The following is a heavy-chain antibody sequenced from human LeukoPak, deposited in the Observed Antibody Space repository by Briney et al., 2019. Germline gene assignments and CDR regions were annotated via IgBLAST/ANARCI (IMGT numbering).Heavy chain of an antibody. J-gene: IGHJ4*02. V-gene: IGHV3-21*01. CDR3: AREGGGVITYYFDY. CDR1: GFTFSSYS. CDR2: ISSSSSYI. D-gene: IGHD3-10*01. Sequence: PGGSLRLSCAASGFTFSSYSMNWVRQAPGKGLEWVSSISSSSSYIYYADSVKGRFTISRDNAKNSLYLQMNSLRAEDTAVYYCAREGGGVITYYFDYWGQGTLVTVSS.